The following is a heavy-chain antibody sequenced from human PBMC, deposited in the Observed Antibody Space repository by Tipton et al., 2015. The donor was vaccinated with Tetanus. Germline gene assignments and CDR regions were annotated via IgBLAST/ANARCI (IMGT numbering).Heavy chain of an antibody. J-gene: IGHJ4*02. CDR2: INHSGNT. V-gene: IGHV4-34*01. CDR3: ARGWGSSWYYFDY. D-gene: IGHD6-13*01. Sequence: LRLSCAVYGASFSDYYWSWIRQAPGKGLEWIGEINHSGNTNHNPSLKSRVTISVDTSNNHFSLRLSSVTAADTAVYYCARGWGSSWYYFDYWGQGILVTVSS. CDR1: GASFSDYY.